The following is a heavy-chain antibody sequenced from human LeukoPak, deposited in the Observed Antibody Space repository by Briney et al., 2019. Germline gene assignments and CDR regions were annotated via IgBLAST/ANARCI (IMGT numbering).Heavy chain of an antibody. Sequence: GGSLRLSCAASGFTFSSYGMSWVRQAPGKGLEWVSAVSGSGGSTYYADSVKGRFTISRDNSKNTLYLQMNSLRAEDTAVYYCAKDLWSGSYSGLGYYMDVWGKGTTVTISS. CDR2: VSGSGGST. CDR3: AKDLWSGSYSGLGYYMDV. CDR1: GFTFSSYG. D-gene: IGHD1-26*01. J-gene: IGHJ6*03. V-gene: IGHV3-23*01.